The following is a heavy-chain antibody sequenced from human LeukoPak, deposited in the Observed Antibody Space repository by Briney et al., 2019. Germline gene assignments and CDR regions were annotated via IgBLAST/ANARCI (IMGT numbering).Heavy chain of an antibody. V-gene: IGHV3-23*01. CDR2: ISGSGGST. Sequence: GGSLRLSCAASGFTFSSYAMSWVRQAPGKGPEWVSAISGSGGSTYYADSVKGRFTISRDNSKNTLYLQMNSLRAEDTAVYYCAKDRYGSGSQADYFDYWGQGTLVTVSS. CDR3: AKDRYGSGSQADYFDY. D-gene: IGHD3-10*01. CDR1: GFTFSSYA. J-gene: IGHJ4*02.